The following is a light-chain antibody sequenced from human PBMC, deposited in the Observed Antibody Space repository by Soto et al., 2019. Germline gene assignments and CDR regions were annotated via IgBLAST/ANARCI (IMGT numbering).Light chain of an antibody. CDR2: DAS. CDR1: QSVHAY. Sequence: EVVLTQFPATLSLSPGERATLSCRASQSVHAYLAWYQQKPGQPPRLLIYDASNRATGVPPRFSGSVSGTDFTLNISSLEPEDAAVYYCQQRSNWPPWTFGPGTKVDF. CDR3: QQRSNWPPWT. V-gene: IGKV3-11*01. J-gene: IGKJ3*01.